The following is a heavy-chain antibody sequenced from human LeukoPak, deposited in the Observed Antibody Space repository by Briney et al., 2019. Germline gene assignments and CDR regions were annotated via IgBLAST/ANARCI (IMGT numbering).Heavy chain of an antibody. D-gene: IGHD6-19*01. V-gene: IGHV4-61*01. Sequence: PSETLSLTCDVSGGSFSRSNYYWTWIRQPPGKGLEWIGYIYYSGSTYYNPSLKSRVTMSIDTSKNQFSLKLSSVTAADTAVCYCASEYRSDSYFDLWGRGTLVTVSS. CDR3: ASEYRSDSYFDL. CDR2: IYYSGST. J-gene: IGHJ2*01. CDR1: GGSFSRSNYY.